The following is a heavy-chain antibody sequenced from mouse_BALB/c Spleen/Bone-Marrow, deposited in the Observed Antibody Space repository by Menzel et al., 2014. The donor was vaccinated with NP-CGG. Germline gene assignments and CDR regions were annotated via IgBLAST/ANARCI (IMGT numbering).Heavy chain of an antibody. D-gene: IGHD2-2*01. V-gene: IGHV5-12*02. CDR1: GFTFSDYY. CDR2: ISNGGGST. Sequence: EVKLVESGGGLVQPGGSLRLSCATSGFTFSDYYMYWVRQTPEEGLEWVAYISNGGGSTYYPDTVKGRFTISRDNAKNTLYLQMSRLKSEDTAMYYCARQGIYYGYDPFAYWGQGTLVTVS. CDR3: ARQGIYYGYDPFAY. J-gene: IGHJ3*01.